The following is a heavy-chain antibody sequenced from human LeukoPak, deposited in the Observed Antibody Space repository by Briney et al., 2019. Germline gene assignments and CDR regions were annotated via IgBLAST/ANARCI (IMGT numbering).Heavy chain of an antibody. CDR3: ARVDSSSSHYYYGMDV. Sequence: GGSLRLSCAASGFTFSSYAMSWVRQAPGKGLEWVSAISGSGGSTYYADSVKGRFTISRDNAKNSLYLQMNSLRAEDTAVYYCARVDSSSSHYYYGMDVWGQGTTVTVSS. CDR1: GFTFSSYA. J-gene: IGHJ6*02. V-gene: IGHV3-23*01. D-gene: IGHD6-13*01. CDR2: ISGSGGST.